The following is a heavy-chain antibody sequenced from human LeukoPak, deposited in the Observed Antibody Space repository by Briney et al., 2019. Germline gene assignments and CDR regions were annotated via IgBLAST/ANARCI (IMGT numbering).Heavy chain of an antibody. CDR3: ARASGGYYNNWFDP. Sequence: PETLSLTCIVSGGSLTNLYWTWIRPPPGEGLEWIGDIYDSGSTRYNTSLESRVTISVDTSKNQFSLKLSSVTAGDTAVYYCARASGGYYNNWFDPWGQGTLVIVPS. CDR1: GGSLTNLY. CDR2: IYDSGST. J-gene: IGHJ5*02. D-gene: IGHD3-22*01. V-gene: IGHV4-59*01.